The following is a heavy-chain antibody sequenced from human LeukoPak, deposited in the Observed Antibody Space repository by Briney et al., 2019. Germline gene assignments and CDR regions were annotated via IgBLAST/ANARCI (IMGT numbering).Heavy chain of an antibody. V-gene: IGHV4-31*03. CDR2: IYYSGST. CDR3: ARDSRQSSL. J-gene: IGHJ4*02. D-gene: IGHD1-26*01. CDR1: GGAIRSGGYY. Sequence: SETLSLTCTVSGGAIRSGGYYWSWIRPRPGQGLEWIGYIYYSGSTYYNPSLKTRLTISVDTSKNQFSLKVHSVTAADTALYFCARDSRQSSLWGQGALVTVSS.